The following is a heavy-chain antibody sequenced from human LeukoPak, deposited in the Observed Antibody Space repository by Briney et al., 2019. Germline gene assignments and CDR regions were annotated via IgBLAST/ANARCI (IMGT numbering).Heavy chain of an antibody. CDR1: GFTFSSYS. J-gene: IGHJ4*02. CDR3: ARYTSNVVGKRHYFDY. D-gene: IGHD1-26*01. CDR2: ISSSSSYI. Sequence: PGGSLRLSCAASGFTFSSYSMNWVRQAPGKGLEWVSSISSSSSYIYYADSVKGRFTISRDNAKNSLYLQMNSLRAEDTAVYYCARYTSNVVGKRHYFDYWGQGTLVTVSS. V-gene: IGHV3-21*01.